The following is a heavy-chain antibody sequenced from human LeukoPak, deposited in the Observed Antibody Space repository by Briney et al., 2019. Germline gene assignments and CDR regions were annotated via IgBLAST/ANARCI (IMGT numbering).Heavy chain of an antibody. D-gene: IGHD4-17*01. Sequence: GSLRLSCAASGFTFSNAWMSWVRQPPGKGLEWIGEINHSGSTNYNPSLKSRVTISVDTSKNQFSLKLSSVTAADTAVYYCARVFSAVTTDTYYYYYMDVWGKGTTVTVSS. CDR1: GFTFSNAW. V-gene: IGHV4-34*01. CDR3: ARVFSAVTTDTYYYYYMDV. J-gene: IGHJ6*03. CDR2: INHSGST.